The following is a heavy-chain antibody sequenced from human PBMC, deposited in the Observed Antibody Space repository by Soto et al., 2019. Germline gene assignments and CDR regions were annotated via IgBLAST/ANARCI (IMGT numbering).Heavy chain of an antibody. CDR3: AGGYCSGGSCYWFDP. CDR2: IIPIFGTA. V-gene: IGHV1-69*01. Sequence: SVKVSCKASGGTFGSYAISWGREAPVQGLEWMGGIIPIFGTANYAQKFQGRVTITADESTSTAYMELSSLRSEDTAVYYCAGGYCSGGSCYWFDPWGQGTLVTVSS. J-gene: IGHJ5*02. CDR1: GGTFGSYA. D-gene: IGHD2-15*01.